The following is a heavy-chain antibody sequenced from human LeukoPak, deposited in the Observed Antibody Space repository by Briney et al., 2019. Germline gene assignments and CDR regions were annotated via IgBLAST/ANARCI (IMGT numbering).Heavy chain of an antibody. V-gene: IGHV4-31*03. CDR1: GGSISSGGYY. Sequence: SQTLSLTCTVSGGSISSGGYYWSWIRQHPGKGLEWIGYIYYSGSTYYNPSLKSRVTISVDTSKNQFSLKLSSVTAADTAVYYCARRKGLTSDFDYWGQGTLVTVSS. D-gene: IGHD2-2*01. CDR3: ARRKGLTSDFDY. CDR2: IYYSGST. J-gene: IGHJ4*02.